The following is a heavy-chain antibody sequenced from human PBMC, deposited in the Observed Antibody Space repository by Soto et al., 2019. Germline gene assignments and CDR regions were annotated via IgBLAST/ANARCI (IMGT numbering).Heavy chain of an antibody. J-gene: IGHJ4*02. CDR1: GGSFSGYY. CDR2: VNHSGST. CDR3: ARGGDGDYVDY. D-gene: IGHD3-10*01. Sequence: QVQLQPWGAGLLKPSATLSLPCAVYGGSFSGYYWSWIRQPPGKGLEWIGEVNHSGSTNYTPSLKSRVTTSVDTSKNQFSLKLSSVTAADTAVYYCARGGDGDYVDYWGQGTLVTVSS. V-gene: IGHV4-34*01.